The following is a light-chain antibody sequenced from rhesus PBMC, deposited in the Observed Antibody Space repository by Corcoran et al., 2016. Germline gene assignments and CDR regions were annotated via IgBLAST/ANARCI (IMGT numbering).Light chain of an antibody. CDR2: AAS. Sequence: DIQMTQSPSALSASVGDRVTIACRASQNIYSNLAWYQQKQGKAPKLLIYAASSLQTGIPSRFSGSGSGTDFTLTISSLQPEDSAAYYCQHYYDHPLTFGEGTKVELK. J-gene: IGKJ4*01. V-gene: IGKV1-44*03. CDR3: QHYYDHPLT. CDR1: QNIYSN.